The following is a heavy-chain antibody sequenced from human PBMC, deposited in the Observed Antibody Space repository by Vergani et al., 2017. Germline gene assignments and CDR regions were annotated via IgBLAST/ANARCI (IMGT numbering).Heavy chain of an antibody. J-gene: IGHJ4*02. Sequence: QVQLQESGPGLVKPSETLSLTCAVSGYSISSGYYWGWIRQPPGKGLEWIGSIYHSGSTYYNPSLKSRVTISVDTSKNQFYLKLSSVTAADTAVYYCARDQYDDFWSGYYPTSFDYWGQGTLVTVSS. D-gene: IGHD3-3*01. CDR2: IYHSGST. CDR1: GYSISSGYY. CDR3: ARDQYDDFWSGYYPTSFDY. V-gene: IGHV4-38-2*02.